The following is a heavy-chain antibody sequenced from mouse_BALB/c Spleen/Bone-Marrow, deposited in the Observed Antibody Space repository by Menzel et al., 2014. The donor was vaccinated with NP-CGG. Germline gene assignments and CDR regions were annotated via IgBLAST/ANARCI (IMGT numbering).Heavy chain of an antibody. D-gene: IGHD2-14*01. CDR2: IDPAIFT. CDR1: GFNIKDTY. J-gene: IGHJ1*01. Sequence: VHVKQSGAELVKPGASVKLSCTASGFNIKDTYLHWVKQRPEQGLGWIGRIDPAIFTKYDPKFQGKATITADTSSNTAYLHLSSLTSEDTAVYYCASYRYGWYFDVWGAGTTVTVSS. CDR3: ASYRYGWYFDV. V-gene: IGHV14-3*02.